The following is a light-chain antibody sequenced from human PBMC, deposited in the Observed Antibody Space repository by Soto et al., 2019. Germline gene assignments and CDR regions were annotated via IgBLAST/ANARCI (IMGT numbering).Light chain of an antibody. J-gene: IGKJ4*02. CDR1: QSIGTS. Sequence: DIQMTQSPSFLSASIGDRVTITCRASQSIGTSLSWFQQKPGKAPQLLISSTSTLQSGVPLRYVGSSSGTEFTLTIASLQPEDLASYYCQQTYRTPLTFGGGTKVEI. CDR2: STS. CDR3: QQTYRTPLT. V-gene: IGKV1-39*01.